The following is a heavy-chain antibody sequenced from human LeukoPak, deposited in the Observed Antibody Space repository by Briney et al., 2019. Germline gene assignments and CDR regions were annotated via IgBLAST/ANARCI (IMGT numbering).Heavy chain of an antibody. Sequence: GTSLRLSCAASGFTFSSYDMHWVRQAPGKGLEWVASIKHDGSEKYYVDSVRGRFTISRDNTMNSLYLQMSSLRAEDTAVYYCATDRGWRTSGYYLYYFEYWGQGTLVTYSS. CDR2: IKHDGSEK. D-gene: IGHD3-3*01. CDR1: GFTFSSYD. J-gene: IGHJ4*02. V-gene: IGHV3-7*01. CDR3: ATDRGWRTSGYYLYYFEY.